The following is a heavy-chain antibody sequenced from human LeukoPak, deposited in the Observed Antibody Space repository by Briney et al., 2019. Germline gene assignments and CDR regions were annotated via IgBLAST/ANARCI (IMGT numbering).Heavy chain of an antibody. J-gene: IGHJ4*02. D-gene: IGHD6-19*01. Sequence: GGSLRLSCAASGFTFSSYAMSWVRQAPGKGLEWVSAISGSGGSTYYADSVKGRFTISRDNSKNTLYLQMNSLRAEDTAVYYCARGYSSGLHFDYWGQGTLVTVSS. CDR3: ARGYSSGLHFDY. V-gene: IGHV3-23*01. CDR1: GFTFSSYA. CDR2: ISGSGGST.